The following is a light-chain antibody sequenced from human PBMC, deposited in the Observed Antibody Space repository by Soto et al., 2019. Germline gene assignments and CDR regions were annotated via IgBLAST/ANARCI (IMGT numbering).Light chain of an antibody. J-gene: IGKJ1*01. CDR1: QSVSSC. Sequence: EIVLTQSPATLSLSPGERATISCRASQSVSSCFAWYQQKPGQAPKLLIYDASSMATGVPARFSGSGSGTEFTLTISSLQPDDFATYYCQQYNSYSWTFGQGTKV. CDR2: DAS. V-gene: IGKV3-11*01. CDR3: QQYNSYSWT.